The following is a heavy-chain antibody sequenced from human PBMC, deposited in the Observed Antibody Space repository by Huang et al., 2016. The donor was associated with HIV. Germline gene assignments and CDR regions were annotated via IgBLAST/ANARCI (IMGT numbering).Heavy chain of an antibody. J-gene: IGHJ4*02. CDR1: GFTFSSYG. V-gene: IGHV3-30*02. Sequence: QVQLVESGGGVVQPGGSLRISCAASGFTFSSYGMHWVRQAPGKGLEWGAFIRYDGSNKYYADSVKGRFTISRDNSKNTLYLQMNSLRAEDTAVYYCQTPEYYFDYWGQGTLVTVSS. CDR2: IRYDGSNK. CDR3: QTPEYYFDY. D-gene: IGHD2-15*01.